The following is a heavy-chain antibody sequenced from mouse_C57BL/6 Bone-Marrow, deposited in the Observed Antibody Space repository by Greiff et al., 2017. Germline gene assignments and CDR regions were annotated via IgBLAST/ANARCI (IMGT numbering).Heavy chain of an antibody. J-gene: IGHJ2*01. CDR3: ARSGGVYYSSSYVGY. CDR2: IHPNSGST. V-gene: IGHV1-64*01. Sequence: QVQLQQPGAELVKPGASVKLSCKASGYTFTSYWMHWVKQRPGQGLEWIGMIHPNSGSTNYNEKFKSKATLPVDKSSSTAYMQLSSLTSEDSSVYYCARSGGVYYSSSYVGYWGQGTTLTVSS. CDR1: GYTFTSYW. D-gene: IGHD1-1*01.